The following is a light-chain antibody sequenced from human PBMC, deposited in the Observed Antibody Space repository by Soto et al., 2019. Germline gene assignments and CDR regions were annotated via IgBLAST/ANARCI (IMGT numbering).Light chain of an antibody. V-gene: IGKV1-5*01. Sequence: EIQMTQSPSTLSASVGDRVTITCGASQSISGWLAWYQQKPGKAPKLLIYDVSSLESGVPSRFSGSGSGTEFTLAISSLQPDDFATYYCQQYNSYTWTFGQGTKVDIK. CDR2: DVS. J-gene: IGKJ1*01. CDR3: QQYNSYTWT. CDR1: QSISGW.